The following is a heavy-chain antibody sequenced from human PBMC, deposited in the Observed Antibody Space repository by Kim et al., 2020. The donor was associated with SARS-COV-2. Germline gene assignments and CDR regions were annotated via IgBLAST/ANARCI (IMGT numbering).Heavy chain of an antibody. D-gene: IGHD3-22*01. V-gene: IGHV4-34*01. CDR2: INHSGST. J-gene: IGHJ4*02. Sequence: SETLSLTCAVYGGSFSGYYWSWIRQPPGKGLEWIGEINHSGSTNYNPSLKSRVTISVDTSKNQFSLKLSSVTAADTAVYYCARGGPSPARRGYYYDSSGYYYVNYFDYWGQGTLVTVSS. CDR3: ARGGPSPARRGYYYDSSGYYYVNYFDY. CDR1: GGSFSGYY.